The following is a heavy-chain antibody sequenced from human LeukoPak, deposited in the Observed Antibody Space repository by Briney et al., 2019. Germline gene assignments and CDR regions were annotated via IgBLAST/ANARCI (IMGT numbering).Heavy chain of an antibody. CDR1: GGSISSSSYY. Sequence: SETLSLTCTVSGGSISSSSYYWDWIRQPPGKGLEWIGSFYYSGNTYYNPSLKSRVTISVDTSKDQFSLRLSSVTAADTAVYYCARGLIAAAATGYYYSYGMDVWGQGTTVTVSS. CDR2: FYYSGNT. D-gene: IGHD6-13*01. CDR3: ARGLIAAAATGYYYSYGMDV. V-gene: IGHV4-39*01. J-gene: IGHJ6*02.